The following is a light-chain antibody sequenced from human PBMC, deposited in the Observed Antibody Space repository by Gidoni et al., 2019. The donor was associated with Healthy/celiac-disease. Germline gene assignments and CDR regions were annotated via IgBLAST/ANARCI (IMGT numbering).Light chain of an antibody. CDR1: QGISNY. CDR2: AAS. Sequence: DLQMTQSPSTLSASVGDRVTITCRASQGISNYLAWYQQKPGKVPKLLIYAASTLQSGVPARFSGSGSGTDFTLTISSLQPEDVATYYCQKYNSAPRTFGQGTKVEIK. V-gene: IGKV1-27*01. CDR3: QKYNSAPRT. J-gene: IGKJ1*01.